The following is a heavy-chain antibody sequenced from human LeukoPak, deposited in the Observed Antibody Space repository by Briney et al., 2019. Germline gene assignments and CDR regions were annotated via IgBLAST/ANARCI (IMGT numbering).Heavy chain of an antibody. V-gene: IGHV3-48*03. Sequence: GGSLRLSCAASGFTFSSCEMNWVRQAPGKGLEWVSYISSSGSTIYYADSVKGRFTVSRDNSNNRLYLQMSGLTAADTAVYYCAKDRSIGTYYTFDHWGQGTLVTVSS. CDR1: GFTFSSCE. CDR2: ISSSGSTI. D-gene: IGHD1-26*01. J-gene: IGHJ4*02. CDR3: AKDRSIGTYYTFDH.